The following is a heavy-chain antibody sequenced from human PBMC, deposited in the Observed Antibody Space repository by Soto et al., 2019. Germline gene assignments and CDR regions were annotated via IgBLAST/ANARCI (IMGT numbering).Heavy chain of an antibody. D-gene: IGHD4-17*01. Sequence: SETLSLTCTVSGGSISSYYWSWIRQPPGKGLEWIGYIYYSGGTNYNPSLKSRVTISVDTSKNQFSLKLSSVTAADTAVYYCARMDGDYGQVDYWGQGTLVTVSS. CDR1: GGSISSYY. CDR2: IYYSGGT. CDR3: ARMDGDYGQVDY. V-gene: IGHV4-59*01. J-gene: IGHJ4*02.